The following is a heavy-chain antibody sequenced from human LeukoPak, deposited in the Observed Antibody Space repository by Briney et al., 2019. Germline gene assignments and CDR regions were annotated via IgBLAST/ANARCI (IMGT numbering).Heavy chain of an antibody. CDR3: ARGNYGPGSYGSWFDP. D-gene: IGHD3-10*01. CDR1: GGSISSYY. CDR2: IYYSGST. V-gene: IGHV4-59*01. Sequence: SETLSLTCTVSGGSISSYYWSWIRQPPGKGLEWIGYIYYSGSTNYNPSLKSRVTISVGTSKNQFSLKLSSVTAADTAVYYCARGNYGPGSYGSWFDPWGQGTLVTVSS. J-gene: IGHJ5*02.